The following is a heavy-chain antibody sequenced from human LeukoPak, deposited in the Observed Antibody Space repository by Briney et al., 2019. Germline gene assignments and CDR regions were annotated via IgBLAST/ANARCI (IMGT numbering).Heavy chain of an antibody. V-gene: IGHV4-4*07. CDR2: IYTSGST. J-gene: IGHJ4*02. D-gene: IGHD2-15*01. CDR3: ARGVETDIVVVVAASSVLGASYYFDY. Sequence: PSETLSLTCTVSGGSINNYYGSWIRQPAGKGLEWIGRIYTSGSTNYNPSRKSRVTKSVDTSKNPFSLKLSSVTAAHTAVYYSARGVETDIVVVVAASSVLGASYYFDYWGQGTLVTVSS. CDR1: GGSINNYY.